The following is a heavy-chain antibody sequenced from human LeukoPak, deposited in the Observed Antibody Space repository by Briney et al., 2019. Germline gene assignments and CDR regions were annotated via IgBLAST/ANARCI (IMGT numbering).Heavy chain of an antibody. CDR3: ARGENPYDY. J-gene: IGHJ4*02. D-gene: IGHD1-14*01. CDR2: INAYNGNT. V-gene: IGHV1-18*01. CDR1: GYTFTYYV. Sequence: ASVTVSCKSSGYTFTYYVISWVRHPPGQGLEWKGWINAYNGNTNDAQKFQGRVTMTTDTSTSTAYMELRSLRSDDTAVYYCARGENPYDYWGQGTLVSVSS.